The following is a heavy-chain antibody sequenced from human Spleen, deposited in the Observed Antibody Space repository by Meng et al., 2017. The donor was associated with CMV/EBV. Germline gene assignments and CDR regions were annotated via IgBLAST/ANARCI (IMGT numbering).Heavy chain of an antibody. D-gene: IGHD6-19*01. CDR2: ISSSSSYI. CDR3: ARDGGSGWSFDY. Sequence: GGSLRLSCAASGFTFSSYSMNWVRQAPGKGLEWVSSISSSSSYIYYADSVKGRFTISRDNAKNSLYLQMNSLRAEDTAVYYCARDGGSGWSFDYWGQGTLVTVSS. J-gene: IGHJ4*02. V-gene: IGHV3-21*04. CDR1: GFTFSSYS.